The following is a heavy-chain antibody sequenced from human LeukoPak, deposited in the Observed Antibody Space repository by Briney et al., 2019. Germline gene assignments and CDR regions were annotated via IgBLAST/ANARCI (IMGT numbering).Heavy chain of an antibody. J-gene: IGHJ4*02. D-gene: IGHD2-2*01. CDR2: IKQDGSEK. Sequence: GGSLRLSCAASGFTFSSYAMSWVRQAPGKGLEWVANIKQDGSEKYYVDSVKGRFTISRDNAKNSLYVQMNSLRAEDTAVYYCARGGSNFDFWVQGTVVPVSS. CDR3: ARGGSNFDF. V-gene: IGHV3-7*01. CDR1: GFTFSSYA.